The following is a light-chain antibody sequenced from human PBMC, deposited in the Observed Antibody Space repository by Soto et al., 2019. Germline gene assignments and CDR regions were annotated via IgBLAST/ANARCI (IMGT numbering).Light chain of an antibody. CDR2: KAS. Sequence: DVQMTQSPSPLSASVGDRVTITCRASQDIGPWLAWYQQKPGKAPNLLIYKASSLESGVPSRFRGSGSGTQFALTISSLQPEDFATYYCQQYDIFPRTFGQGTKVEIK. J-gene: IGKJ1*01. V-gene: IGKV1-5*03. CDR1: QDIGPW. CDR3: QQYDIFPRT.